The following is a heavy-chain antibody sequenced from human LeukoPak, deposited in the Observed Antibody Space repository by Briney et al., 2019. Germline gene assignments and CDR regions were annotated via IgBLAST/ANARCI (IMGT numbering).Heavy chain of an antibody. D-gene: IGHD5-18*01. V-gene: IGHV3-30-3*01. J-gene: IGHJ4*02. Sequence: GRSLRLSCAASGFTFSSYAMHWVRQAPGKGLEWVAVISYDGSNKYYADSVKGRFTISRDNSKNPLYLQMNSLRAEDTAVYYCARDSASNVDTAYYFDYWGPGPLVTVSS. CDR1: GFTFSSYA. CDR3: ARDSASNVDTAYYFDY. CDR2: ISYDGSNK.